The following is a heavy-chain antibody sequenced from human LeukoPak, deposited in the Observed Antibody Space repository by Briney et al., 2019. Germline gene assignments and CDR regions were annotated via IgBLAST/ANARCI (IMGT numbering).Heavy chain of an antibody. CDR3: ATKALGYCSGGSCYWGQYYFDY. J-gene: IGHJ4*02. D-gene: IGHD2-15*01. Sequence: SETLSLTCTVSGGPISSSSYYWGWIRQPPGKGLEWNGSIYYSGSTYYNPSLKSRVTISVDTSKNQFSLKLSSVTAADTAVYYCATKALGYCSGGSCYWGQYYFDYWGQGTLVTVSS. CDR2: IYYSGST. V-gene: IGHV4-39*07. CDR1: GGPISSSSYY.